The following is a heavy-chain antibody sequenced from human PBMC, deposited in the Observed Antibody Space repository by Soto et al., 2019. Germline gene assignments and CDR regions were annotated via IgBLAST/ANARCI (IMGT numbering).Heavy chain of an antibody. J-gene: IGHJ5*02. CDR3: ASAQLCSGSDPAA. CDR2: IIPIFGTA. Sequence: QVQMVQSGAEVKKNGPSVKVSCKASGGTYSSYAISWVRQAPGQGLEWMGWIIPIFGTANYAQKFQGRVKITADESKSTVYRELGRLRSEHTGGFYCASAQLCSGSDPAAWGQGTLVTLSS. V-gene: IGHV1-69*01. CDR1: GGTYSSYA. D-gene: IGHD3-10*02.